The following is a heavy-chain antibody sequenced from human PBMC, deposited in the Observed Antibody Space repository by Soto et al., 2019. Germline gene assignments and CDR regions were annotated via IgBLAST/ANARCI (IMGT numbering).Heavy chain of an antibody. CDR3: ARHYCSGGSCYFDYYYYMDV. CDR2: IYYSGST. V-gene: IGHV4-59*01. J-gene: IGHJ6*03. CDR1: GGPIRSYY. Sequence: QVQLQESGPGLVKPSETLSLTCTVSGGPIRSYYWSWIRQPPGKGLEWIGYIYYSGSTNYNPSLKSRVTISVDTSKNQFSLKVSSVTAADTAVYYCARHYCSGGSCYFDYYYYMDVWGKGTTVTVSS. D-gene: IGHD2-15*01.